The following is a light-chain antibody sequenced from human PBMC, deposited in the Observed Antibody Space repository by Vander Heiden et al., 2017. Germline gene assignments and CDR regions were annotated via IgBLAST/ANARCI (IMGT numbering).Light chain of an antibody. J-gene: IGKJ2*01. CDR1: QSVLYNSNNKNY. Sequence: DVVMTQSPDSLAVSLGERATINCKSSQSVLYNSNNKNYLAWYQQKPGQPPKLLIYWASTRESGVPDRFSGSGYGTDFTLTISSRQAEDVAFYYCQQHASLPMYTFGQGTKLEIK. CDR2: WAS. CDR3: QQHASLPMYT. V-gene: IGKV4-1*01.